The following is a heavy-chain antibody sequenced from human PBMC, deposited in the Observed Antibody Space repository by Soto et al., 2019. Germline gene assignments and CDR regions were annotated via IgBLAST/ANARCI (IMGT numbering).Heavy chain of an antibody. CDR2: INAGNGNT. CDR3: ASSPGSSGYYFCHY. CDR1: GGTFSSYT. D-gene: IGHD3-22*01. J-gene: IGHJ4*02. V-gene: IGHV1-3*01. Sequence: ASVKVSCKASGGTFSSYTISWVRQAPGQRLEWMGWINAGNGNTKYSQKFQGRVTITRDTSASTAYMELSSLRSEDTAVYYCASSPGSSGYYFCHYWGQGTLVTVSS.